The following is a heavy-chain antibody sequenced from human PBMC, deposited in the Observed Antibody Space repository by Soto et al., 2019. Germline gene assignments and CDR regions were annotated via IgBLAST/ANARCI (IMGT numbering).Heavy chain of an antibody. CDR1: GFTFSSYE. CDR2: ISSSGSTT. V-gene: IGHV3-48*03. J-gene: IGHJ5*02. CDR3: VKVSTFYDILTGYYSTNFFDP. D-gene: IGHD3-9*01. Sequence: GGSLRLSCAASGFTFSSYEMNWVRQAPGKGLEWVSYISSSGSTTYYADSVKGRFTISRDNSKNTLYLQMNSLRPEDTAVYYCVKVSTFYDILTGYYSTNFFDPWGQGTLVTVSS.